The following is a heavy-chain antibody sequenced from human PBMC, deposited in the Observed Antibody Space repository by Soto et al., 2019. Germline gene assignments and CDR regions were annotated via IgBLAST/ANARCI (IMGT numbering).Heavy chain of an antibody. D-gene: IGHD2-2*01. CDR2: ISGDGRST. CDR3: ARVCSTTSCYGAFEI. CDR1: GFTFSTYA. V-gene: IGHV3-64*01. J-gene: IGHJ3*02. Sequence: EVQLVESGGGLVQPGGSLRLSCAASGFTFSTYAMHWVRQAPGKGLEYVSLISGDGRSTYYANSVKGRFTISRDNSKNTLYLPMGRLRAEDMAVYYCARVCSTTSCYGAFEIWGQGTMVIVSS.